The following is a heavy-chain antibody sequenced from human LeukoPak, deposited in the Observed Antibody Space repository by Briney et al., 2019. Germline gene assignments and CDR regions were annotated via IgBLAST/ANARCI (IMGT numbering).Heavy chain of an antibody. J-gene: IGHJ4*02. V-gene: IGHV3-53*04. D-gene: IGHD4-11*01. CDR2: IYSGGST. CDR1: GFTVSSNY. Sequence: GRSLRLSCAASGFTVSSNYMSWVRQAPGKGLEWVSVIYSGGSTYYADSVKGRFTISRHNSKNTLYLQMNSLRAEDTAVYYCASFGTTSTAGYFDYWGQGTLVTVSS. CDR3: ASFGTTSTAGYFDY.